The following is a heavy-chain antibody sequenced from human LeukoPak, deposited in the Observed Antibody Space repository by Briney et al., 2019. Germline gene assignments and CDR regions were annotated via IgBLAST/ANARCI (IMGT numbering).Heavy chain of an antibody. D-gene: IGHD2-2*02. Sequence: ASVRVSCKVSGFSLTELSMHWVRQAPGKGPEWMGGFNPRDGETYFAQNFQSRVTLTEDTSTDTSSMELRSLKSDDTAVYYCATSDRQFCSPTSCYMPFDYWGQGTLVIVSS. CDR2: FNPRDGET. CDR3: ATSDRQFCSPTSCYMPFDY. CDR1: GFSLTELS. V-gene: IGHV1-24*01. J-gene: IGHJ4*02.